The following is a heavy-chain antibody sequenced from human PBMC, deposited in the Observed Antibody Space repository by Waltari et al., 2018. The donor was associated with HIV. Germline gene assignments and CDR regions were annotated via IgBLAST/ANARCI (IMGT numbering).Heavy chain of an antibody. CDR3: ARDRNYYYDSSGYFFNAFDI. Sequence: QVQLQESGPGLVKPSQTLSLTCTVSGGSIRSGSYSWSWIRQPAGKGLEWIGRIYTSGSTNYNPSLKSRVTISVDTSKNQFSLKLSSVTAADTAVYYCARDRNYYYDSSGYFFNAFDIWGQGTMVTVSS. CDR1: GGSIRSGSYS. J-gene: IGHJ3*02. D-gene: IGHD3-22*01. V-gene: IGHV4-61*02. CDR2: IYTSGST.